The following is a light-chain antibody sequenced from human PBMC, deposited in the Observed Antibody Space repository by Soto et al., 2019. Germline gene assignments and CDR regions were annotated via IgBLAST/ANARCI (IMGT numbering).Light chain of an antibody. CDR2: DVS. CDR1: SSDVGAYNY. J-gene: IGLJ3*02. CDR3: CSYAGSYTWV. V-gene: IGLV2-11*01. Sequence: QSALTQPRSVSGSPGQSVTISCTGTSSDVGAYNYVSWYRHHPGKAPKLMMYDVSQRPSGVPDRFSGSKSANTASLTISGRQAEDEADYYCCSYAGSYTWVFGGGTQLAVL.